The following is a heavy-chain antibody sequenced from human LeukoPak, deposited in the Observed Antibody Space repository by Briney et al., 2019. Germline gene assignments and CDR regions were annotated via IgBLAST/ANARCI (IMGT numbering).Heavy chain of an antibody. CDR1: DFTFSSYE. CDR2: ISSSGSTI. D-gene: IGHD3-10*01. Sequence: PGGSLRLSCAASDFTFSSYEMNWVRQAPGKGLEWVSYISSSGSTIYYADSVKGRFTISRDNAKNSLYLQMNSLRAEDTAVYYCARAEWYYYGSGSYYNALDYWGQGTLVTVSS. CDR3: ARAEWYYYGSGSYYNALDY. J-gene: IGHJ4*02. V-gene: IGHV3-48*03.